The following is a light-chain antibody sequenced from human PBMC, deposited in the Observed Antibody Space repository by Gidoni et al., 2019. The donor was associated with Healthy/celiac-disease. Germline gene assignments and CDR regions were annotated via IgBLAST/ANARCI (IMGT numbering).Light chain of an antibody. CDR1: QDISNS. CDR3: QQYDNLPLT. CDR2: DAS. Sequence: IQMTQSPSSLSASVGDRVTITCQASQDISNSLNWSQQKPGKAPKLLIYDASNLETGVPSRFSGSGSGTDFTFTISSLQPEDIATYYCQQYDNLPLTFGGXTKVEIK. V-gene: IGKV1-33*01. J-gene: IGKJ4*01.